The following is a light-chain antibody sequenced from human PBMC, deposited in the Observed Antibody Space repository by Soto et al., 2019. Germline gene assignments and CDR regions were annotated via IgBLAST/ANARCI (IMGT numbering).Light chain of an antibody. Sequence: ERVMTQSPATLSVSPGERATLSCRASQSVSSDLAWYQQKPGQAPRLLIYSASTRATGIPARFSGSGSGTEFTLTISSLQSEDSAVYYCQQYNNWPLTFGGGTKVEMK. J-gene: IGKJ4*01. CDR2: SAS. CDR1: QSVSSD. CDR3: QQYNNWPLT. V-gene: IGKV3-15*01.